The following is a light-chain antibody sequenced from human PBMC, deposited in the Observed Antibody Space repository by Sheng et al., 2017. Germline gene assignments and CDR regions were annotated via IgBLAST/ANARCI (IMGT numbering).Light chain of an antibody. J-gene: IGKJ3*01. CDR1: QSVASN. Sequence: EIVMTQSPATLSVSPGERATLSCRASQSVASNLAWYHYKPGQAPRLLIFGASTRATGIPARFSGSGSGTEFTLTISSLQSEDFAVYYCQQYGSSFTFGPGTKVDIK. V-gene: IGKV3-15*01. CDR2: GAS. CDR3: QQYGSSFT.